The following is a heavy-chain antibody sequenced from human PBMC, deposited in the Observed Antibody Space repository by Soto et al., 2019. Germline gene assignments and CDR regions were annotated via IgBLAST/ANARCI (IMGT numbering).Heavy chain of an antibody. Sequence: GESLKISCKGSGYSFTSYWIGWVRQMPGKGLEWMGIIYPGDSDTRYSPSFQGQVTISADKSISTAYLQWSSLKASDTAMYYCARYPTSPFNAGPFDYWGQGTLVTVSS. CDR2: IYPGDSDT. CDR1: GYSFTSYW. V-gene: IGHV5-51*01. J-gene: IGHJ4*02. CDR3: ARYPTSPFNAGPFDY.